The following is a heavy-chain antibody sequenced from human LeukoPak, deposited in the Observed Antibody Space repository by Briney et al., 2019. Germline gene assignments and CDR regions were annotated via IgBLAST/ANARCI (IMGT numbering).Heavy chain of an antibody. D-gene: IGHD3-10*01. V-gene: IGHV1-69-2*01. CDR1: GYTFTDYY. J-gene: IGHJ4*02. CDR2: VDPEDGET. Sequence: ASVKVSCKVSGYTFTDYYMHWVKQAPGKGLEWMGLVDPEDGETIYAEKFQGRVTITADTSTDTAYMELSSLSSENTAVYYCATEYGSGSYFDYWGQGTLVTVSS. CDR3: ATEYGSGSYFDY.